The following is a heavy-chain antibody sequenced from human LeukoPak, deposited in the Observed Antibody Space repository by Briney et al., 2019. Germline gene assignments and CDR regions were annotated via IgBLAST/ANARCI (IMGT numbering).Heavy chain of an antibody. J-gene: IGHJ4*02. V-gene: IGHV4-39*01. D-gene: IGHD2-2*01. CDR3: ARLADCSSTSCYDH. Sequence: PSETLSLTCTVSGGSISSSIYYWGWIRQPPGKGLEWIGSIYYSGSTYYNPSLKSRVIISVDTSKNQFSLKFKSVTATDMAVYYCARLADCSSTSCYDHWGQGTLVTVSS. CDR2: IYYSGST. CDR1: GGSISSSIYY.